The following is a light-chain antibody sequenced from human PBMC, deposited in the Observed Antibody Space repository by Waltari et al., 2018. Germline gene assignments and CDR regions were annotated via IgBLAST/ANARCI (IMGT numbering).Light chain of an antibody. J-gene: IGLJ2*01. CDR3: SSYTSITPVV. CDR2: DVS. Sequence: QSALTQPASVSGSPGQSITISCTGTSSDVGGYDSVSWYQQHPGKAPKLMIYDVSNRPSGVSNRFSGSKSGNTASLTISGLQAEDEADYYCSSYTSITPVVFGGGTRLTVL. V-gene: IGLV2-14*03. CDR1: SSDVGGYDS.